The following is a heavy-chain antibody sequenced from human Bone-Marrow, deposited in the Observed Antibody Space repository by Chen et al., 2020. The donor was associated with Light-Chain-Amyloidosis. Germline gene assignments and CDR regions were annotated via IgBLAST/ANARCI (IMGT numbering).Heavy chain of an antibody. V-gene: IGHV3-23*04. D-gene: IGHD3-9*01. J-gene: IGHJ3*02. CDR1: GFACSRYP. CDR3: AKDISYDDILPGYPADAFDI. Sequence: EAPLVESGGGLLQRGGSLRPSCAASGFACSRYPMSWVRQEPGKGLEGVSTIRGGGGSRYYGDSVEGRLTISRDNSKNALFQQMIGLRAEDTAVYYCAKDISYDDILPGYPADAFDIWGQGTMVTVSS. CDR2: IRGGGGSR.